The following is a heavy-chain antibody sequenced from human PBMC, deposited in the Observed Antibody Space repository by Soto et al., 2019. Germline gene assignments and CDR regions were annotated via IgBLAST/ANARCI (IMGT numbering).Heavy chain of an antibody. CDR3: PTTAAAGKYYYGMAV. D-gene: IGHD6-13*01. CDR1: GYSLTSYW. V-gene: IGHV5-51*01. Sequence: GAALKSSCKGSGYSLTSYWIGPVRQMPGKGLESMGIIYPGDSDTRYSPSFQGQVTISADKSISTAYLQWSRLKASDTAMYYCPTTAAAGKYYYGMAVWGQGTTVPVFS. CDR2: IYPGDSDT. J-gene: IGHJ6*02.